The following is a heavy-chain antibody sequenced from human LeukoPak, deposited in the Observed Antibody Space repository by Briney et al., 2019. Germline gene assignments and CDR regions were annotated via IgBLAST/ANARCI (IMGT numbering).Heavy chain of an antibody. CDR2: IYPGDSDT. CDR1: GYSFTSYW. V-gene: IGHV5-51*01. D-gene: IGHD2-2*01. CDR3: ATPYPREYCSSTTCYFNY. J-gene: IGHJ4*02. Sequence: GESLKISCKRSGYSFTSYWIGWVRQMPGKGLGWVGIIYPGDSDTRYSPSFQGQVTISADKSISTTYLQWSSLKASDTAMYYCATPYPREYCSSTTCYFNYWGQGTLVTVSS.